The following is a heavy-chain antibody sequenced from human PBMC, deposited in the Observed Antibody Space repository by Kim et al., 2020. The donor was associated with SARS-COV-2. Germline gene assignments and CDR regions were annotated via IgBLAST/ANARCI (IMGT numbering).Heavy chain of an antibody. CDR1: GYTFTSYA. D-gene: IGHD1-26*01. CDR3: ARDQGRKRHNYYYFGTD. Sequence: AAVKVSFKASGYTFTSYAMNWVRQAPVQGLEWMGWINTNTGNPTYAQVCTVRFVFSLDTSVSTAYLHISSLKAEDTAGDYRARDQGRKRHNYYYFGTD. CDR2: INTNTGNP. V-gene: IGHV7-4-1*02. J-gene: IGHJ6*01.